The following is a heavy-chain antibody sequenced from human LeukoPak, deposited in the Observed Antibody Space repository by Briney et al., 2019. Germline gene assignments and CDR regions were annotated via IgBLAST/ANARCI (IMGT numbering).Heavy chain of an antibody. Sequence: GGSLRLSCAASGFTVSSNYMSWVRQAPGKGLEWVSVIYSGGSTYYADSVKGRFTISRDNSKNTLYLQMNSLRAEDTAVYYCAKDVRYCSSTSCLAGYYYYMDVWGKGTTVTVSS. CDR1: GFTVSSNY. CDR3: AKDVRYCSSTSCLAGYYYYMDV. D-gene: IGHD2-2*01. J-gene: IGHJ6*03. CDR2: IYSGGST. V-gene: IGHV3-53*01.